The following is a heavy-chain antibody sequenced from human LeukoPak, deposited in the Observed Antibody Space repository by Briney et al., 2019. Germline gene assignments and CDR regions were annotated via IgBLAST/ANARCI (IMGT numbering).Heavy chain of an antibody. D-gene: IGHD6-19*01. CDR3: AXVAGSIDY. Sequence: ASVKVSCKASGYSFTTYDINWVRQPTGQGLEWMGWMNLKSGYTGYAQKFQGRVTITRDTSTSTVYMELSSTSSADTAAYYCAXVAGSIDYWGQGTLVTVSS. J-gene: IGHJ4*02. CDR2: MNLKSGYT. CDR1: GYSFTTYD. V-gene: IGHV1-8*03.